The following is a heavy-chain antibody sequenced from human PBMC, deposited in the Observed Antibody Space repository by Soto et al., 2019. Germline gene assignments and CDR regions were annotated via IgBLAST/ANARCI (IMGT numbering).Heavy chain of an antibody. V-gene: IGHV1-69*04. J-gene: IGHJ5*01. D-gene: IGHD1-26*01. CDR1: GDTFTSYD. CDR3: RGCYYNWGLDA. CDR2: IIPMPANA. Sequence: SVKVSCKASGDTFTSYDISWVRQTAGQGLEWMGRIIPMPANASYAQKFQGRVTITADTSISTAYMELSSLTSEDTAVYYCRGCYYNWGLDAWGQGTPVTVSS.